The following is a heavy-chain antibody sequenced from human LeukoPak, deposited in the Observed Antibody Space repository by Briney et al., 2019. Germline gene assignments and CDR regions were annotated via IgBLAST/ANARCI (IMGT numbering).Heavy chain of an antibody. D-gene: IGHD2-15*01. J-gene: IGHJ4*02. CDR2: MSSGGSYI. Sequence: GGSLRLSCAASGFTFSSYAMTWVRQAPGKGLVWVSSMSSGGSYIYYADSVRGRFTISRDNAKDSLFLLMNSLRVEDTAVYYCARGRPTGSSRRFVVQWGQGTLVTVSS. CDR3: ARGRPTGSSRRFVVQ. V-gene: IGHV3-21*06. CDR1: GFTFSSYA.